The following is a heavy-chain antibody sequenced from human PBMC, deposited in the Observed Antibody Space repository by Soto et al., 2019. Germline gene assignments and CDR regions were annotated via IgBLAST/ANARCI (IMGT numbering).Heavy chain of an antibody. J-gene: IGHJ4*02. D-gene: IGHD6-19*01. Sequence: QVQLQESGPGLVKPSETLSLTCTVSGGSVSSADYYWSWVRQPPGRGLEWSGYVYHTGNTNYNPSLKSRVIISVDTSKNQFFLKLNYVTAADTAVYYCARHRIAVTGEFYDYWGQGTLVTVSS. CDR2: VYHTGNT. CDR1: GGSVSSADYY. CDR3: ARHRIAVTGEFYDY. V-gene: IGHV4-61*08.